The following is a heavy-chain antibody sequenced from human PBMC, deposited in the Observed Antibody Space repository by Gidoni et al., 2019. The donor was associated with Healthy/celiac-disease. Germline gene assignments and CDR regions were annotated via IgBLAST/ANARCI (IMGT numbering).Heavy chain of an antibody. J-gene: IGHJ3*02. V-gene: IGHV3-21*01. Sequence: EVQLVESGGGLVKPGGSLRLSCAASGFTFSSYSMNWVRQAPGKGLEWVSSISSSSSYIYYADSVKGRFTISRDNAKNSLYLQMNSLRAEDTAVYYCARDQSAEGDDAFDIWGQGTMVTVSS. CDR2: ISSSSSYI. CDR1: GFTFSSYS. D-gene: IGHD3-16*01. CDR3: ARDQSAEGDDAFDI.